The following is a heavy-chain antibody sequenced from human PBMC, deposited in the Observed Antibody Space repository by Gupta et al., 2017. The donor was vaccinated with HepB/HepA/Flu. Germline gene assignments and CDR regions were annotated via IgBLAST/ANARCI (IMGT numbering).Heavy chain of an antibody. CDR1: GSPFSNYG. D-gene: IGHD3-22*01. CDR3: TRASYDSSGYDYGMDV. J-gene: IGHJ6*02. V-gene: IGHV3-30*03. CDR2: ISYEGSNK. Sequence: QVQLVESGGGVVQPGRSLRLSCAASGSPFSNYGMHWVRQAPGKGLEWVAAISYEGSNKYYADSVKGRFTISRDNPKNMMYLQMTSLRPEDTGVYYCTRASYDSSGYDYGMDVWGQGTTVTVSS.